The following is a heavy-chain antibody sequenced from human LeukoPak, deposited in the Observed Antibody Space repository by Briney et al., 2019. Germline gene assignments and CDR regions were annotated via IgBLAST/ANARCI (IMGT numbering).Heavy chain of an antibody. V-gene: IGHV5-51*01. CDR2: IYSNDSDA. Sequence: GESLKISCQGSGYSFSTSWIAWVRQAPGKGLEWVGSIYSNDSDARYSPSFQGHVTMSAEKSVNTASLHRNSMQGSDTGIYYCAKVKSFGYWFFDLWGRGTLVAVSS. CDR3: AKVKSFGYWFFDL. CDR1: GYSFSTSW. D-gene: IGHD3-16*01. J-gene: IGHJ2*01.